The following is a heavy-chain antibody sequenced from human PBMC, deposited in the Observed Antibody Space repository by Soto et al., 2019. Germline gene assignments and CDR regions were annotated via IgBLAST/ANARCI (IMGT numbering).Heavy chain of an antibody. CDR2: ISAYNGNT. CDR1: GYTFTSYG. CDR3: ARDLSVHCSSTSCYSYGMDV. D-gene: IGHD2-2*01. V-gene: IGHV1-18*01. Sequence: RASVKVSFKASGYTFTSYGISWLRQAPGQGLEWMGWISAYNGNTNYAQKLQGRVTMTTDTSTSTAYMELRSLRSDDTAVYYCARDLSVHCSSTSCYSYGMDVWGQGTTVTVSS. J-gene: IGHJ6*02.